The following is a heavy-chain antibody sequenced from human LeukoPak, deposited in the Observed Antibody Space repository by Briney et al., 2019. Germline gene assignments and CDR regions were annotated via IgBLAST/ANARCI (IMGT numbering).Heavy chain of an antibody. CDR1: GGSFSGYY. J-gene: IGHJ4*02. V-gene: IGHV4-34*01. CDR3: ARGDSGWYASGYFDF. CDR2: INHSGST. Sequence: SETLSLTCAVYGGSFSGYYWSWIRQPPGKGLEWIGEINHSGSTNYNPSLKSRVTISVDTSKNQFSLKLSSVTAADTAVYYCARGDSGWYASGYFDFWGQGTLVTVSS. D-gene: IGHD6-19*01.